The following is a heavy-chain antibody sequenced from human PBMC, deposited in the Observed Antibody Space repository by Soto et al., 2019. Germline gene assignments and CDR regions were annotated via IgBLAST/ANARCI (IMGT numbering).Heavy chain of an antibody. CDR3: VRSGFDC. V-gene: IGHV3-48*02. CDR2: VGSSGDIT. CDR1: GFTFTNYN. J-gene: IGHJ4*02. Sequence: GGSLRLSCAASGFTFTNYNMNWVRQAPGKGLEWVSNVGSSGDITYYADSVKGRFTISRDNARNSLYLQMNSLRDDDTAVYYCVRSGFDCWGQGTLVTVSS. D-gene: IGHD6-25*01.